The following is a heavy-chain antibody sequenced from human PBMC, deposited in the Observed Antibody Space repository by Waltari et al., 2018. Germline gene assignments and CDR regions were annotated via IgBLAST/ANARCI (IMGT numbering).Heavy chain of an antibody. Sequence: QLQLQESGSGLVKPSQTLSLTCAVSGGSISSGGYSWSWIRQPPGKGLEWIGYIYHSGSTYYNPSHKSRVTISVDRSKNQFSLKLSSVTAADTAVYYCASFALGLAEPDYWGQGTLVTVSS. CDR3: ASFALGLAEPDY. D-gene: IGHD2-8*02. J-gene: IGHJ4*02. CDR2: IYHSGST. V-gene: IGHV4-30-2*01. CDR1: GGSISSGGYS.